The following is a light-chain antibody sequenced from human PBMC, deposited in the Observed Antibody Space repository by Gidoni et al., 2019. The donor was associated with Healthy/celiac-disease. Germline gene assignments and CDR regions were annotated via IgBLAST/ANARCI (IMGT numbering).Light chain of an antibody. CDR3: QQYYSTPWT. J-gene: IGKJ1*01. V-gene: IGKV4-1*01. CDR1: PSVLYSSNNKTY. CDR2: WAS. Sequence: DIGLTQSPASLAVSLGERATINGKSSPSVLYSSNNKTYLAWYQQKPGQPPTLLIYWASTRESGVPDRFSGSGSGTDFTLSISSLQAEDVAVYYCQQYYSTPWTFXQXTKVEIK.